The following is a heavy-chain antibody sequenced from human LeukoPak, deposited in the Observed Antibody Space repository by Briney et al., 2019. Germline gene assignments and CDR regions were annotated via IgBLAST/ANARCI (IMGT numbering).Heavy chain of an antibody. CDR3: TRDTPVKQLWSQVRYYYYMDV. CDR2: IYSGGST. J-gene: IGHJ6*03. D-gene: IGHD5-24*01. V-gene: IGHV3-53*01. CDR1: GFTVSNNY. Sequence: GGSLRLSCAASGFTVSNNYMSWVRQAPGKGLEWVSVIYSGGSTYSADSVKGRFTISRDNSKNTLYLQMNSLRAEDTAVYYCTRDTPVKQLWSQVRYYYYMDVWGKGTPVTVSS.